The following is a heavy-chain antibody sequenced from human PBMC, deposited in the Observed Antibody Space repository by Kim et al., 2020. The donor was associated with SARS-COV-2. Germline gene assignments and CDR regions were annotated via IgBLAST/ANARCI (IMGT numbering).Heavy chain of an antibody. D-gene: IGHD2-2*01. V-gene: IGHV3-13*01. CDR3: ARAYCSSTSCYGAFDY. Sequence: SVKGRFTISRENAKNSWYLQMNSLRAGDTAVYYCARAYCSSTSCYGAFDYWGQGTLVTVSS. J-gene: IGHJ4*02.